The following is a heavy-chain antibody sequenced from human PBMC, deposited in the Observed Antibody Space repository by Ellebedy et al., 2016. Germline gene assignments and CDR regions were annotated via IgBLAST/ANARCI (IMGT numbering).Heavy chain of an antibody. J-gene: IGHJ4*02. Sequence: SETLSLTCTVSGGSISSYYWSWIRQPPGKGLEWIGYIYYSGSTNYNPSLKSRVTISVDTSKNQFSLKLSSVTAADTAVYYCARGLLYCSSTSCFPQNFDYWGQGTLVTVSS. V-gene: IGHV4-59*01. CDR2: IYYSGST. CDR3: ARGLLYCSSTSCFPQNFDY. D-gene: IGHD2-2*01. CDR1: GGSISSYY.